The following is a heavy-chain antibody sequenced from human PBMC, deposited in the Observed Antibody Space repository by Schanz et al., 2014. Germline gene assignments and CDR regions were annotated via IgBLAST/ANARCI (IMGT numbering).Heavy chain of an antibody. CDR1: GGSISSGTYY. J-gene: IGHJ5*02. Sequence: QVQLQESGPGLVKPSQTLSLTCIVSGGSISSGTYYWSWLRQPAGKGLEWIGRIYTSGSTNYNPTLKSRVTISLDTPKNQFSLTLTSLTAADTAVYYCAREPLSGYNWFDPWGQGTLVTVSS. D-gene: IGHD6-25*01. CDR2: IYTSGST. V-gene: IGHV4-61*02. CDR3: AREPLSGYNWFDP.